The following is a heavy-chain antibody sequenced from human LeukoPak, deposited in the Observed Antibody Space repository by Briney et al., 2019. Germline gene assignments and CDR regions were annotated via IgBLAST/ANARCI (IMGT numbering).Heavy chain of an antibody. CDR3: VHGLRGDGVNDPAYYFDL. Sequence: SGPTLVKPTQTLTLTCTFSGFSLRTSGMAVGWIRQPPGKALEWLALIYWDNDIRYRPSLRSRLTITKDTSKNQVFLTMTNMDPVDTATYFCVHGLRGDGVNDPAYYFDLWGQGTLVTVSS. J-gene: IGHJ4*02. CDR1: GFSLRTSGMA. CDR2: IYWDNDI. V-gene: IGHV2-5*02. D-gene: IGHD1-1*01.